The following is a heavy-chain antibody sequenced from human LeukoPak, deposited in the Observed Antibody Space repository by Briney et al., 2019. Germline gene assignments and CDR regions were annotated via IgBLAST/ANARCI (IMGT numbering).Heavy chain of an antibody. J-gene: IGHJ4*02. D-gene: IGHD6-13*01. CDR3: ARGRDSSSWYALDY. CDR1: GYTFTGYY. Sequence: ASVKVSCKASGYTFTGYYMHWVRQAPGQGLDWMGWINPNSGGTNYAQDFRGRVTMARDTSISTAYMELSRLRSDATAVYYCARGRDSSSWYALDYWGQGTLVTVSS. V-gene: IGHV1-2*02. CDR2: INPNSGGT.